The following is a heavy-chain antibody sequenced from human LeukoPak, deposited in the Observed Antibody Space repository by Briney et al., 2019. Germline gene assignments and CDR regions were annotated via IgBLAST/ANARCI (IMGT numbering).Heavy chain of an antibody. J-gene: IGHJ4*02. Sequence: GGSLRLSCAASGFTFSSYAMSWVRQAPGKGLEWVSAISGSGGSTYYADSVKGRFTISRDNSKNTLYLQMNSLRAEDTAVYYCAKDLFSGSYLPNPSFDYWGQGTLVTVSS. CDR1: GFTFSSYA. D-gene: IGHD1-26*01. CDR3: AKDLFSGSYLPNPSFDY. V-gene: IGHV3-23*01. CDR2: ISGSGGST.